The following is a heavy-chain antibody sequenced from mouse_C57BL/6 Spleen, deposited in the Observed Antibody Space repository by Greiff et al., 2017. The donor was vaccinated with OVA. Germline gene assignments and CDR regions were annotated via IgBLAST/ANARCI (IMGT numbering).Heavy chain of an antibody. J-gene: IGHJ1*03. CDR3: ARTDWYFDV. Sequence: EVKLMESEGGLVQPGRSMKLSCTASGFTFSDYYMAWVRQVPEKGLEWVANINYDGSSTYYLDSLKSRFIISRDNAKNILYLQMSSLKSEDTATYYCARTDWYFDVWGTGTTVTVSS. CDR2: INYDGSST. V-gene: IGHV5-16*01. CDR1: GFTFSDYY.